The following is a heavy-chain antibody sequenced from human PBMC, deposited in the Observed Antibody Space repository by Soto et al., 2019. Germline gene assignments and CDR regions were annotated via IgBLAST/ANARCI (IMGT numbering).Heavy chain of an antibody. Sequence: GSPRLCCAACGFTVSSYAMSWVRQDPGKGLEWVSAISGSGGSTYYADSVKGRFTISRDNAKNTLYLQMNSLRAEDTAVYYCAIVYCGGDCSPFDYWGQGTLVTVSS. D-gene: IGHD2-21*02. CDR3: AIVYCGGDCSPFDY. CDR1: GFTVSSYA. J-gene: IGHJ4*02. V-gene: IGHV3-23*01. CDR2: ISGSGGST.